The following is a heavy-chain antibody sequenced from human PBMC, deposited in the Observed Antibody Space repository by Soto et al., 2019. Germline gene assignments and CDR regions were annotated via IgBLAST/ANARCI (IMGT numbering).Heavy chain of an antibody. CDR2: IIPIFGTA. Sequence: QVQLVQSGAEVKKPGSSVKVSCKASGRTFRHSAISWVRQAPGQGLEWMAGIIPIFGTANYAQKFQGRVTVTADESTSTAYIELHSLRSEDTAVYYCATPPEGGYKDGMDVWGQGTTVTVSS. D-gene: IGHD5-12*01. V-gene: IGHV1-69*01. CDR1: GRTFRHSA. J-gene: IGHJ6*02. CDR3: ATPPEGGYKDGMDV.